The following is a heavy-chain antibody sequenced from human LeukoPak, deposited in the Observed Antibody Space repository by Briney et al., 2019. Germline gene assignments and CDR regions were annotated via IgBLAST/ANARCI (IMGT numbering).Heavy chain of an antibody. V-gene: IGHV4-31*03. CDR1: GGSISSGGYY. Sequence: SETLSLTCSVSGGSISSGGYYWSWIRQHPGKGLEWIGYICYSGSTYYNPSLKSRVAISVDTSKNQFSLKLSSVTAADTAVYYCARGRSSPRYWGQGTLVTVSS. CDR2: ICYSGST. J-gene: IGHJ4*02. CDR3: ARGRSSPRY. D-gene: IGHD6-13*01.